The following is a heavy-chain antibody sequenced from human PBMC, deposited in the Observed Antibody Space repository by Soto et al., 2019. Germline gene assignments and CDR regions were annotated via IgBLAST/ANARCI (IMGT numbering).Heavy chain of an antibody. J-gene: IGHJ6*02. CDR2: ISGSGGST. D-gene: IGHD6-13*01. CDR3: AKSGRSSSQYGMDV. CDR1: GFTFSSYA. Sequence: EVQLLESGGGLVQPGGSLRLSCAASGFTFSSYAMSWVRQAPGKGLEWVSAISGSGGSTYYADSVKGQFTISRDNSKNTLYLQMNSLRAEDTAVYYCAKSGRSSSQYGMDVWGQGTTVTVSS. V-gene: IGHV3-23*01.